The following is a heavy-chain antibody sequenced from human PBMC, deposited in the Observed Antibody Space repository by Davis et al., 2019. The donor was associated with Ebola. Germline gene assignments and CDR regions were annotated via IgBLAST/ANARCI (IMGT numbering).Heavy chain of an antibody. CDR1: GGSISSYH. CDR2: FYYTGST. Sequence: SETLSLTCTVSGGSISSYHWTWIRQPPGKGLEWIGYFYYTGSTNYNPSLKSRVTMSVDTSKNHFSLKLSSVTAADTAVYYCARLPVRDSGTLLEGGYWGQGTLVTVSS. CDR3: ARLPVRDSGTLLEGGY. D-gene: IGHD1-26*01. J-gene: IGHJ4*02. V-gene: IGHV4-59*01.